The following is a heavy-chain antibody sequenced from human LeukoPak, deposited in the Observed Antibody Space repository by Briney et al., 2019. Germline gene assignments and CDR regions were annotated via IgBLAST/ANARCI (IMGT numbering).Heavy chain of an antibody. Sequence: GGSLRLSCAASGFTFSDHYMDWVRQAPGKGLEWVCRIRNKANSYTTEYAASVKGRFTISRDDSKNSLYLQMNSLKTEETAVYYCIRGLSSYYGTSGYDCWGQGTLVTVSS. J-gene: IGHJ4*02. D-gene: IGHD3-22*01. CDR2: IRNKANSYTT. CDR3: IRGLSSYYGTSGYDC. CDR1: GFTFSDHY. V-gene: IGHV3-72*01.